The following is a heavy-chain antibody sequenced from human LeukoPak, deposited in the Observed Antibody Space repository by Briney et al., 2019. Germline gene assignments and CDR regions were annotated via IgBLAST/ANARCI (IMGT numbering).Heavy chain of an antibody. V-gene: IGHV1-24*01. CDR3: ATDRMWYYDSSGYADAFDI. D-gene: IGHD3-22*01. Sequence: GASVKVSCKVSGYTLTELSMHWVRQAPGKGLEWMGGFDPEDGETIYAQKFQGRVTMTEDTSTDTAYMELSSLRSEDTAVYYRATDRMWYYDSSGYADAFDIWGQGTMVTVSS. CDR1: GYTLTELS. J-gene: IGHJ3*02. CDR2: FDPEDGET.